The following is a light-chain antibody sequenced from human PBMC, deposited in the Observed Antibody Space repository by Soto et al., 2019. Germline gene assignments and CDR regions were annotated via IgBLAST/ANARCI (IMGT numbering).Light chain of an antibody. CDR3: HQSYGPGRKI. Sequence: DIQMTQAPSSLSASVGDRVTITCRASQSINRDLNWYQQKAGKAPKLVIYGASSLESGVPSRFSGRGSGTDFTLIISTLQPEDLATYCCHQSYGPGRKIFGQGTKLEI. CDR1: QSINRD. J-gene: IGKJ2*01. V-gene: IGKV1-39*01. CDR2: GAS.